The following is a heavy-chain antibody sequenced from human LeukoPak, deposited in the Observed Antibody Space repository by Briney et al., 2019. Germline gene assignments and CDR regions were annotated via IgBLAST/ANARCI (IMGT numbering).Heavy chain of an antibody. CDR2: INPNSGGT. CDR1: GYTFTGYY. Sequence: ASVKVSCKASGYTFTGYYMHWVRQAPGQGLEWMGWINPNSGGTNYAQKFQGRVTMTRDTSISTAYMELSRLRSDDTAVYYCARLMYSSNYNWFDPWGQGTLVTVSS. CDR3: ARLMYSSNYNWFDP. D-gene: IGHD6-13*01. V-gene: IGHV1-2*02. J-gene: IGHJ5*02.